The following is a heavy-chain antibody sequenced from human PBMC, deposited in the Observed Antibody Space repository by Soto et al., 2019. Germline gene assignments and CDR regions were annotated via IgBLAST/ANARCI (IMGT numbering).Heavy chain of an antibody. CDR2: IGTAGDT. CDR3: ARGIPYGSGSYYTMNWFDP. D-gene: IGHD3-10*01. V-gene: IGHV3-13*01. Sequence: GGSLRLSCAASGFTFSSYDMHWVRQATGKGLEWVSAIGTAGDTYYPGSVKGRFTISRENAKNSLYLQMNSLRAGDTAVYYCARGIPYGSGSYYTMNWFDPWGQGTLVTVSS. CDR1: GFTFSSYD. J-gene: IGHJ5*02.